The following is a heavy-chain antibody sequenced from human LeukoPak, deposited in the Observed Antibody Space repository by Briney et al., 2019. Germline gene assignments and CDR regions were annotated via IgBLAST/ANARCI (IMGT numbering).Heavy chain of an antibody. CDR2: IRYDGSNK. D-gene: IGHD1-26*01. CDR3: AKETSGSYSAEYFQH. J-gene: IGHJ1*01. Sequence: GGSLRLSCAASGFTFSSYGMHWVRQAPGKGLEWVAFIRYDGSNKYYADSVKGRFTISRDNSKNTLYLQMNSLRAEDTAVYYCAKETSGSYSAEYFQHWGQGTLVTVSS. CDR1: GFTFSSYG. V-gene: IGHV3-30*02.